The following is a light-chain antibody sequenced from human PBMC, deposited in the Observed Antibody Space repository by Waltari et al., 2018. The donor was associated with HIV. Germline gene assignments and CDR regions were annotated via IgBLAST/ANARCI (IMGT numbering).Light chain of an antibody. CDR3: QQLHTYPRT. CDR1: QGINNY. V-gene: IGKV1-9*01. Sequence: DIQLTQSPSILSASVGDRVTITCRASQGINNYLAWYQQKPGKAPKLLIFLASTLQSGVPARFSGSGSETDFTLIISSLQPEDFATYYCQQLHTYPRTFGQGTKVEIK. CDR2: LAS. J-gene: IGKJ1*01.